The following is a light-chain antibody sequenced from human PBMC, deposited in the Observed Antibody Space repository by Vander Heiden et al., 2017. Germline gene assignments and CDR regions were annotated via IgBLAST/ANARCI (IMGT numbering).Light chain of an antibody. CDR1: NIGSKS. CDR2: DDS. Sequence: SYVLTQPPSVSVASGQPARINWGGNNIGSKSVYWYQQKPGQAPVLVVYDDSDRPSGIPERFSGSNSGNTATLTISRVEAGDEADYYCQVWDSSSDHPIFGGGTKLTVL. V-gene: IGLV3-21*02. J-gene: IGLJ2*01. CDR3: QVWDSSSDHPI.